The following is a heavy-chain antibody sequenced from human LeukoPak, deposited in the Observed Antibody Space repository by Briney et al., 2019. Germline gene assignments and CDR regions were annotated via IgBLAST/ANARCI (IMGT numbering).Heavy chain of an antibody. CDR3: AKRKTSLPRYFYL. J-gene: IGHJ2*01. Sequence: GGSLRLSCAATGFTFTTYGMSWVRQVPGEGLGWVSSISSSGGSTYYADSVKGRFTISRDNSKGTLFLQMNSLRGEDTAFYYCAKRKTSLPRYFYLWGRGTLVTVS. D-gene: IGHD2-2*01. CDR1: GFTFTTYG. V-gene: IGHV3-23*01. CDR2: ISSSGGST.